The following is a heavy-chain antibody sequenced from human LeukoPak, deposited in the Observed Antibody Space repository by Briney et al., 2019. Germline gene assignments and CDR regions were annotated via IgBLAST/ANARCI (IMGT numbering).Heavy chain of an antibody. CDR1: GFTFSHAW. V-gene: IGHV3-15*01. Sequence: GGSLRLSCAASGFTFSHAWMNWVRQAPGKGPEWVGRIITKTDGGTTDYAAPVKGRFTISRDDSKNTLYLQMNSLKAEDTAVYYCTSNHAFDIWGQGTMVTVSS. CDR3: TSNHAFDI. J-gene: IGHJ3*02. CDR2: IITKTDGGTT.